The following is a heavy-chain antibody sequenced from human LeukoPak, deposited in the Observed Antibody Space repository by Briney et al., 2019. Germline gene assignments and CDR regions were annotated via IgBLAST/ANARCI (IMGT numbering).Heavy chain of an antibody. V-gene: IGHV3-23*01. CDR1: GFTISSYS. Sequence: PGGSLRLSCAASGFTISSYSMSWVRQAPGKGLDWVSVMRGSGDNTYYADSVKGRFTISRHNSKNTLYLQMNSLRAEDTAVYYCARDASYYYGMDVWGQGTTVTVSS. J-gene: IGHJ6*02. CDR3: ARDASYYYGMDV. CDR2: MRGSGDNT.